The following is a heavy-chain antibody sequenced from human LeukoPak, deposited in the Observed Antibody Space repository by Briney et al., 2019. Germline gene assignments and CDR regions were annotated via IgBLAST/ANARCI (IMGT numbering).Heavy chain of an antibody. J-gene: IGHJ3*02. CDR1: GYSFTSYW. CDR2: IDPSDSYT. V-gene: IGHV5-10-1*01. CDR3: ASWRSVAGAFDI. D-gene: IGHD2-15*01. Sequence: GESLKISCKGSGYSFTSYWISWVRQMPGKGLEWMGRIDPSDSYTNYSPSFQGHVTISADKSVSTAYLQWSSLKASDTAMYYCASWRSVAGAFDIWGQGTMVTVSS.